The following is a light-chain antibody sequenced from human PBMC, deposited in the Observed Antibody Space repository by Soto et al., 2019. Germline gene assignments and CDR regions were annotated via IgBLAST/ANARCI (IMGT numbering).Light chain of an antibody. Sequence: EIVVTQSPGILSVSPGDRATLSCRASQSVSTNLAWYQQKPGQAPTLLIYAASTRATGIPARFTGSGSGTDFTLTIASLQSEDFAVYYCQEYSKCPLFTFGPGTRVDI. CDR2: AAS. V-gene: IGKV3-15*01. CDR3: QEYSKCPLFT. CDR1: QSVSTN. J-gene: IGKJ3*01.